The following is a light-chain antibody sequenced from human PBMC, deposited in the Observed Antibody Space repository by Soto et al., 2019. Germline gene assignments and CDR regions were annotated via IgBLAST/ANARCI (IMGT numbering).Light chain of an antibody. J-gene: IGKJ2*01. CDR2: GAS. CDR1: QSVSSN. Sequence: EIVMTQSPATLSVSAGERATPSCRASQSVSSNLAWYRQKPGQAPRPLIYGASTRDTRIPARFSGSGSGTEFTHTFSSLQSEDFAVYYCQQYNNWPYTFGQGTKLEIK. V-gene: IGKV3-15*01. CDR3: QQYNNWPYT.